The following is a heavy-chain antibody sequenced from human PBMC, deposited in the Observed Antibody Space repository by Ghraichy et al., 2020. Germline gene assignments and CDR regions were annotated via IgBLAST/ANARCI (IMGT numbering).Heavy chain of an antibody. Sequence: GGSLRLSCATSGFTFDDYVMSWFRQAPGKGLEWVGFTRIKAYGGTTEYAAPVKDRFTISRDDSKSIAYLEMNSLKTEDTAVYYCARGVSEGWTGRNDYWGQGTLVTVSS. CDR1: GFTFDDYV. J-gene: IGHJ4*02. CDR2: TRIKAYGGTT. CDR3: ARGVSEGWTGRNDY. V-gene: IGHV3-49*03. D-gene: IGHD5/OR15-5a*01.